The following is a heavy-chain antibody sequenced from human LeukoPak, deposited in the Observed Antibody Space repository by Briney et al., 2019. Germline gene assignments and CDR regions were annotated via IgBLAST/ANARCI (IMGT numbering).Heavy chain of an antibody. D-gene: IGHD6-19*01. CDR2: IKQDGSER. V-gene: IGHV3-7*01. Sequence: GSLRLSCAASGFTFSSYWMSWVRQAPGKGLEWVATIKQDGSERYYVDSVKGRFSISRDNARNSLYLQMNSLRAEDTAVYYCAREYSSDWPTRFDYWGQGTLVTVSS. J-gene: IGHJ4*02. CDR1: GFTFSSYW. CDR3: AREYSSDWPTRFDY.